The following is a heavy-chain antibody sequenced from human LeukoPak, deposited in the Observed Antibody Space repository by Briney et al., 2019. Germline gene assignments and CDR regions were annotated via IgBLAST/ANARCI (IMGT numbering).Heavy chain of an antibody. CDR3: AKVLRIVVVVADGSYFDY. Sequence: GGSLRLSCAASGFTFSSYAMSWVRQAPGKGLEWVSAISGSGGSTYYADSVKGRFTISRVNSKNTLYLQMNSLRAEDTAVYYCAKVLRIVVVVADGSYFDYWGQGTLVTVSS. D-gene: IGHD2-15*01. CDR2: ISGSGGST. V-gene: IGHV3-23*01. CDR1: GFTFSSYA. J-gene: IGHJ4*02.